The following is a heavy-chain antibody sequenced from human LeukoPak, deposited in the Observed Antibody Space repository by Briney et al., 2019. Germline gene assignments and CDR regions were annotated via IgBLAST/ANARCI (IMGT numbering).Heavy chain of an antibody. J-gene: IGHJ4*02. CDR1: GGTFSSCA. V-gene: IGHV1-69*13. CDR3: GTGMFREPLNDY. CDR2: IIPMFGTA. Sequence: SVKVSCKASGGTFSSCAISWVRQASGQGLEWMGGIIPMFGTANYTQKVQGRVTITADESTSTAYMEPSSLRSEDTAVYYCGTGMFREPLNDYWGPGTLVTVSS. D-gene: IGHD3-10*02.